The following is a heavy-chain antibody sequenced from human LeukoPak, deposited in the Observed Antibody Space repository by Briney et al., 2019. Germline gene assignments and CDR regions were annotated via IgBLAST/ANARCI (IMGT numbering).Heavy chain of an antibody. CDR2: ISGSGGST. CDR3: AKAVADTWYYFDY. D-gene: IGHD6-19*01. CDR1: GFTFSSYA. Sequence: PGGSLRLSCAASGFTFSSYAMSWVRQAPGKGLEWVSVISGSGGSTYYADSVKGRFTISRDNSKNTLYLQMNSLRAEDTAVYYCAKAVADTWYYFDYWGQGTLVTVSS. J-gene: IGHJ4*02. V-gene: IGHV3-23*01.